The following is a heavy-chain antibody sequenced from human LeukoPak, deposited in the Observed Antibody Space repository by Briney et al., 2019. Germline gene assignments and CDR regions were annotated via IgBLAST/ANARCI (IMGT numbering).Heavy chain of an antibody. J-gene: IGHJ4*02. CDR3: AKTLREPGQEVIVH. D-gene: IGHD2-15*01. CDR2: ISGSGSTT. Sequence: GSLRLSCAASGFTFSSYAMTWVRQAPGKGLEWVSAISGSGSTTYYADSVKGRFTISRDNSKNTLYLQMNSLRAEDTAVYYCAKTLREPGQEVIVHWGQGTLVTVSS. CDR1: GFTFSSYA. V-gene: IGHV3-23*01.